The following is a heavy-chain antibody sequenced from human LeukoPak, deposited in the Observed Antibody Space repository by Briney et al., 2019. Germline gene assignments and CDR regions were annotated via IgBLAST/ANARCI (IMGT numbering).Heavy chain of an antibody. J-gene: IGHJ4*02. CDR2: IYHSGST. V-gene: IGHV4-4*02. CDR3: ARDGAWSVFDY. CDR1: GGSISSSNW. Sequence: PSETLSLTCAVSGGSISSSNWWSWVRQPPGKGLEWIGEIYHSGSTNYNPSLKSRVTISVDTSKNQFSLKLSSVTAADTAVYYCARDGAWSVFDYWGQGTLVTVSS. D-gene: IGHD2-15*01.